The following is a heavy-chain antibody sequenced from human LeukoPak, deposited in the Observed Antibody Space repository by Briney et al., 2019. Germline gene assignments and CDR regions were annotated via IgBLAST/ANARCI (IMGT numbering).Heavy chain of an antibody. CDR1: GFTFSSYG. J-gene: IGHJ4*02. CDR3: AKDLDY. V-gene: IGHV3-33*06. CDR2: IWYDGSNK. Sequence: PGGSLRLSCAASGFTFSSYGMHWVRQAPGKGLEWVAVIWYDGSNKYYADSVRGLFTISRHNSQNTLYLQMNSLRAEDTAVYYCAKDLDYWGQGTLVTVSS.